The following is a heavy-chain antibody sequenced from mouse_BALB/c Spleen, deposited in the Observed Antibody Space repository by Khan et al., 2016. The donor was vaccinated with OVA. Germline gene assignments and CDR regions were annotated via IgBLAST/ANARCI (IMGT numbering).Heavy chain of an antibody. V-gene: IGHV2-9*02. CDR3: AREGHPSNYFDY. CDR1: GFSLTSYG. CDR2: IWSSGNT. Sequence: VQLQESGPGLVAPSQSLSITCTVSGFSLTSYGIQWLRQPPGKDLEWLGVIWSSGNTYYNSALMSRLSISKDNSKSQVLLKMNSLQTDDTVIYYCAREGHPSNYFDYWGQGTTLTVSS. J-gene: IGHJ2*01. D-gene: IGHD2-10*02.